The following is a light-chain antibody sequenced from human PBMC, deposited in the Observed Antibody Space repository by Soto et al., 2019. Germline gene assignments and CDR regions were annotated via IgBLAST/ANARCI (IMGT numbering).Light chain of an antibody. CDR2: DAS. V-gene: IGKV3-11*01. J-gene: IGKJ5*01. CDR3: QKSGT. Sequence: EIVLTQSPATLSLSPGERATLSCRASQSVSNHLGWYQLKPGQAPRLLIYDASNRATAIPARFSGSGSGTDFTLTISSLEPEDFAVYYCQKSGTFGQGTRLEIK. CDR1: QSVSNH.